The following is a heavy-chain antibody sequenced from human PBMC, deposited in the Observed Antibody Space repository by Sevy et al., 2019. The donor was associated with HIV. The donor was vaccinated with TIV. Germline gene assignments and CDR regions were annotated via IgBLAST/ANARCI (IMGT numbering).Heavy chain of an antibody. CDR2: IHSGGTT. Sequence: SETLSLTCTVSGDSIKSSTYYWGWTRQPPGKGLEWIGSIHSGGTTYYNPSLKSRVTISVDTSKNQFSLRLTSVTATDTAVYYCARHRYYYDSGAYYLPDYWGQGTLVTVSS. CDR3: ARHRYYYDSGAYYLPDY. J-gene: IGHJ4*02. CDR1: GDSIKSSTYY. D-gene: IGHD3-22*01. V-gene: IGHV4-39*01.